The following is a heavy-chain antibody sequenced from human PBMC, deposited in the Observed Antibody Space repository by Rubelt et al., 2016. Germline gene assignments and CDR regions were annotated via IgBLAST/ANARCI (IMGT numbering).Heavy chain of an antibody. CDR2: IYHSGST. CDR3: ARGGLRVGRAQHF. Sequence: QLQLQEAGPGRVNPSETLSLTCTVSGFSISSGYFWGWIRQPPGKGLEWIGSIYHSGSTFYSPSLKSRVTMSVDTSKHQFALKLTAVTAADTAVYYCARGGLRVGRAQHFWSQGTLVTVSS. D-gene: IGHD2/OR15-2a*01. J-gene: IGHJ4*02. CDR1: GFSISSGYF. V-gene: IGHV4-38-2*02.